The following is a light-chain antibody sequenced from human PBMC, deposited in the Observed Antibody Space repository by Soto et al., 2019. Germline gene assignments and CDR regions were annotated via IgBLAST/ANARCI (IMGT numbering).Light chain of an antibody. CDR3: QQVNTFPQIT. J-gene: IGKJ5*01. Sequence: DIQITQSPSTLSGSVGDRVTITCRASQTISSWLAWYQQKPGKAPKLLIYKASTLKSGVPSRFSGSGSGTEFTLTISNLQPEDFATYSCQQVNTFPQITFGQGTRLEIK. V-gene: IGKV1-5*03. CDR2: KAS. CDR1: QTISSW.